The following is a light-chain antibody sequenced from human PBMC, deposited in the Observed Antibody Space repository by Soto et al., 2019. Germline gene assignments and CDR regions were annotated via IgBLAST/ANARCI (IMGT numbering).Light chain of an antibody. V-gene: IGLV2-8*01. CDR3: SSYAGSNILV. Sequence: QSVLTQPPSASGSPGQSVTISCTGTSSDVGGYNYVSWYQQHPGKVPKLMIYEVTKRPSGVPDRFSGSKSGNTASLTVSGLLAEDEADYYCSSYAGSNILVFGGGTQLTVL. CDR2: EVT. CDR1: SSDVGGYNY. J-gene: IGLJ3*02.